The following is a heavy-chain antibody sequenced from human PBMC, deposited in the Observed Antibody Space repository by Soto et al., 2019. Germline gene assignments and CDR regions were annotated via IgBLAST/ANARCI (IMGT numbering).Heavy chain of an antibody. CDR2: IYYSGST. CDR1: GDSISSYY. Sequence: PSETLSLTCTVSGDSISSYYWSWIRQPPGKGLEWIGYIYYSGSTNYNPSLKSRVTISVDTPKNQFSLKLSSVTAADTAVYYCARATILGSTFDYWGQGTLVTVSS. D-gene: IGHD5-12*01. CDR3: ARATILGSTFDY. J-gene: IGHJ4*02. V-gene: IGHV4-59*12.